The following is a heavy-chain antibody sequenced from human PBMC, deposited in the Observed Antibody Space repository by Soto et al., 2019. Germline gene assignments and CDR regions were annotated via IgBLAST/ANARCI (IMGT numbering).Heavy chain of an antibody. J-gene: IGHJ6*03. Sequence: GGSLRLSCAASGFTFSSYGMHWVRQAPGKGLEWVAVIWYDGSNKNYADSVKGRFTISRDNSKNTLYLQMNSLRAEDTAVYYCARGDKTVNYYYYYMDVWGKGTTVTVSS. CDR2: IWYDGSNK. CDR1: GFTFSSYG. CDR3: ARGDKTVNYYYYYMDV. V-gene: IGHV3-33*01. D-gene: IGHD4-4*01.